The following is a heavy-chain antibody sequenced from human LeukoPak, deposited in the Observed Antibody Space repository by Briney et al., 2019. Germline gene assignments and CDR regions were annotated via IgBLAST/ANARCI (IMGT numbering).Heavy chain of an antibody. Sequence: GGSLRLSCAASGFTFSSYSMNWVRQAPGKGLEWVSSISTSTNDIYYADSVKGRFTISRDNAKNSLYLQMNSLRAEDTAVYYCARDRDGDLDYWGQGTLVTVSS. CDR3: ARDRDGDLDY. CDR2: ISTSTNDI. D-gene: IGHD4-17*01. CDR1: GFTFSSYS. V-gene: IGHV3-21*01. J-gene: IGHJ4*02.